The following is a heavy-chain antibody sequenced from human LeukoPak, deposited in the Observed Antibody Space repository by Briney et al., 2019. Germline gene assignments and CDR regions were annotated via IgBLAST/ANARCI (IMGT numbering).Heavy chain of an antibody. D-gene: IGHD3-22*01. Sequence: ASVNVCCTASGYTFTIYGIGWVRHAQGQGLGRMGWISTYNGNRNYAQKLQGRVTMTTDTSTSTAYMELRSLRSDDTAVYYCARGLDYYDSSGIDAFDIWGQGTMVTVSS. CDR3: ARGLDYYDSSGIDAFDI. CDR2: ISTYNGNR. J-gene: IGHJ3*02. V-gene: IGHV1-18*01. CDR1: GYTFTIYG.